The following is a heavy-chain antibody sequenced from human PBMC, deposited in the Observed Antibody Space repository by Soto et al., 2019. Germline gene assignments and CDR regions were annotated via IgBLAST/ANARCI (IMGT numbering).Heavy chain of an antibody. J-gene: IGHJ5*02. CDR1: GYTFTSYG. V-gene: IGHV1-18*01. Sequence: QVQLVQSGAEVKKPGASVKVSCKASGYTFTSYGISWVRQAPGQGLEWMGWISAYNGNTNYAQKLQGRVTMNTHTSTSTDYMELRSLRSDDTAVYYCARDGDIVVVVSHGWFDPWGQGTLVTVSS. D-gene: IGHD2-15*01. CDR2: ISAYNGNT. CDR3: ARDGDIVVVVSHGWFDP.